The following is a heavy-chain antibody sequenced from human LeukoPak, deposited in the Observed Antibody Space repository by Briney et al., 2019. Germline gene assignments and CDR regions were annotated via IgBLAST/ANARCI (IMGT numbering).Heavy chain of an antibody. Sequence: SETLSLTCTVSGGSISSYYWSWIRQPPGKGLEWIGYIYYSGSTNYNPSLKSRVTISVDTSKNQFSLKLSSVTAADTAVYYCARDLEDGGAFDIWGQGTMVTVSS. CDR2: IYYSGST. V-gene: IGHV4-59*01. J-gene: IGHJ3*02. D-gene: IGHD5-24*01. CDR3: ARDLEDGGAFDI. CDR1: GGSISSYY.